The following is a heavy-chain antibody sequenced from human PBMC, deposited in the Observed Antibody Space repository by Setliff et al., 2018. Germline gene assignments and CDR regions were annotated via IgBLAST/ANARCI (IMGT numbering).Heavy chain of an antibody. V-gene: IGHV3-7*01. J-gene: IGHJ4*02. Sequence: PGGSLRLSCVASGFSFSNYYMSWVRQAPGKGLEWVANIKEDGSEEYYVDSVKGRFTISRDNAKNSVFLQMNSLRAEDTAMYFCARDRGGGLYDYWGQGTLVTVSS. D-gene: IGHD3-16*01. CDR1: GFSFSNYY. CDR2: IKEDGSEE. CDR3: ARDRGGGLYDY.